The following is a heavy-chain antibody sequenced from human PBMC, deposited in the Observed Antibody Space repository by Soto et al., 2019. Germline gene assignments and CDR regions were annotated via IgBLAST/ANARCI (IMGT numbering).Heavy chain of an antibody. CDR1: GFTFSSYG. CDR3: ARGFLTHYFHY. D-gene: IGHD3-3*01. V-gene: IGHV3-30*03. CDR2: ISYDGSNK. J-gene: IGHJ4*02. Sequence: GGSLRLSCAASGFTFSSYGMHWVRQAPGKGLEWVAVISYDGSNKYYADSVKGRFTISRDNSKNTLYLEMNSLRVEDTAVYYCARGFLTHYFHYWGQGTLVTVSS.